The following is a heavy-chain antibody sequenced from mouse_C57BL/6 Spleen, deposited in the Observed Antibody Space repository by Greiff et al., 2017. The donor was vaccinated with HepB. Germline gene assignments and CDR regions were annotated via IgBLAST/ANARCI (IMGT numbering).Heavy chain of an antibody. Sequence: VQLQQSGAELVKPGASVKLSCKASGYTFTSYWMHWVKQRPGQGLEWIGMIHPNSGSTNYNEKFKSKATLTVDKSSSTAYMQLSSLTSEDSAVYYCARDYYGSSYDWYFDVWGTGTTVTVSS. V-gene: IGHV1-64*01. CDR2: IHPNSGST. J-gene: IGHJ1*03. CDR1: GYTFTSYW. D-gene: IGHD1-1*01. CDR3: ARDYYGSSYDWYFDV.